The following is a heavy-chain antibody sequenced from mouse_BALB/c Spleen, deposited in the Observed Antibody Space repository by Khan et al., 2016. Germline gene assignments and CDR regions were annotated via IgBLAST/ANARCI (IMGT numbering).Heavy chain of an antibody. CDR2: INPDSSTI. J-gene: IGHJ2*01. V-gene: IGHV4-1*02. D-gene: IGHD1-1*01. Sequence: EVKLLESGGGLVQPGGSLKLSCAASGFDFSRYWMNWVRQAPGKGLEWIGEINPDSSTINYTPSLKDKFIIYRDNAKNTLYLQRRKVRSEDTALYYCSSRYYYVCVAYWGQGTTLSVSS. CDR3: SSRYYYVCVAY. CDR1: GFDFSRYW.